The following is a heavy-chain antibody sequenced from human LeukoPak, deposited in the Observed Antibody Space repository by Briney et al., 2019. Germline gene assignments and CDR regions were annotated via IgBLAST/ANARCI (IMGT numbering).Heavy chain of an antibody. CDR2: IYYSGST. Sequence: SETLSLTCTVSGGXISSYYWSWIRQPPGKGLEWIGYIYYSGSTNYNPSLKSRVTISVDTSNNQFSLKLTSVTAADTAVYYCARGPPGGQFDAWGQGTLVTVSS. D-gene: IGHD3-10*01. CDR1: GGXISSYY. J-gene: IGHJ5*02. V-gene: IGHV4-59*01. CDR3: ARGPPGGQFDA.